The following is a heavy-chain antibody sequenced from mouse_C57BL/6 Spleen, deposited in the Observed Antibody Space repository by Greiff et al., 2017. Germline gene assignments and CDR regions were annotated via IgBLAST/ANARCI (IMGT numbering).Heavy chain of an antibody. CDR3: ARRTGTGYCDV. D-gene: IGHD4-1*01. CDR2: IYPGDGDT. V-gene: IGHV1-80*01. CDR1: GYAFSSYW. J-gene: IGHJ1*03. Sequence: VQLQQSGAELVKPGASVKISCKASGYAFSSYWMNWVKQRHGKGLEWIGQIYPGDGDTNYNGKFKGKATLTADKSSSTAYMQLSCLTSEDSAVYFCARRTGTGYCDVGGTGTTVNVSS.